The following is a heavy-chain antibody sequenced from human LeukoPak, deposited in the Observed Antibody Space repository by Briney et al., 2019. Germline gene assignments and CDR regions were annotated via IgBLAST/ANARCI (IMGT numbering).Heavy chain of an antibody. CDR3: ARDVGLGAFDV. J-gene: IGHJ3*01. CDR1: GFAVKNNY. CDR2: LQNGGDT. D-gene: IGHD1-26*01. Sequence: GGSLRLSCSASGFAVKNNYMSWVRQAPGKGLEWVSVLQNGGDTFYTDSVKGRFTISRDNSKNTLYLQMNSLRAEDTAVYYCARDVGLGAFDVWGQGTTVIVSS. V-gene: IGHV3-66*01.